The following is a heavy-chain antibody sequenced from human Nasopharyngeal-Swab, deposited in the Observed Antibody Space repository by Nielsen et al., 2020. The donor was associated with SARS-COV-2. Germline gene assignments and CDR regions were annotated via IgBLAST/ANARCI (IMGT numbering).Heavy chain of an antibody. Sequence: ASVKVSCQASGYSFRSYGINWVRPAPGQGLEWMGWIRIYNADRNYAEKFQGRVSMTTDTSTTTAFMELTSLRSDDTAVYYCARDVEEWLVVPSLSFDHWGQGTLVTVSS. CDR2: IRIYNADR. CDR3: ARDVEEWLVVPSLSFDH. CDR1: GYSFRSYG. D-gene: IGHD5-18*01. J-gene: IGHJ4*02. V-gene: IGHV1-18*01.